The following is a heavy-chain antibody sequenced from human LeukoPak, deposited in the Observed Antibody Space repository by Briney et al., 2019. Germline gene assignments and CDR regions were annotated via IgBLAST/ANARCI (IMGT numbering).Heavy chain of an antibody. Sequence: PSETLSLTCTVSGGSFSSHYWSWIRQPPGKGLEWIGYIYYSGSTNYNPSLKSRVTISVDTSKNQFSLKLSSVTAADTAVYYCARGNYDILTGYPYYYFDYWGQGTLVTVSS. D-gene: IGHD3-9*01. CDR2: IYYSGST. V-gene: IGHV4-59*11. CDR3: ARGNYDILTGYPYYYFDY. J-gene: IGHJ4*02. CDR1: GGSFSSHY.